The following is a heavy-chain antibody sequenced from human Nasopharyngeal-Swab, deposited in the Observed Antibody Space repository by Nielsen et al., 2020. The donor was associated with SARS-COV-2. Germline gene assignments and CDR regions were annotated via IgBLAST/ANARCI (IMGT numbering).Heavy chain of an antibody. CDR1: GYTFTSYG. V-gene: IGHV1-18*01. J-gene: IGHJ6*03. Sequence: ASVKVSCKASGYTFTSYGISWVRQAPGQGLEWMGWISAYNGNTNYAQKLQGRVTMNTDTSTSTAYMELRSLRSDDTAVYYCARAKGRGYSYSWDYYYYMDVWGKGTTVTVSS. D-gene: IGHD5-18*01. CDR2: ISAYNGNT. CDR3: ARAKGRGYSYSWDYYYYMDV.